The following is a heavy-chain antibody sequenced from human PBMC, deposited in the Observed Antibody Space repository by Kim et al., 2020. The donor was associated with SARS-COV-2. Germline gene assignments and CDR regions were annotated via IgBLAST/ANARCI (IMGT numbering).Heavy chain of an antibody. CDR1: GFTFSSYS. D-gene: IGHD3-9*01. CDR2: ISSSSSYI. CDR3: ARNKLRYFDWLPELRDDAFDI. Sequence: GGSLRLSCAASGFTFSSYSMNWVRQAPGKGLEWVSSISSSSSYIYYADSVKGRFTISRDNAKNSLYLQMNSLRAEDTAVYYCARNKLRYFDWLPELRDDAFDIWGQGTMVSVSS. V-gene: IGHV3-21*01. J-gene: IGHJ3*02.